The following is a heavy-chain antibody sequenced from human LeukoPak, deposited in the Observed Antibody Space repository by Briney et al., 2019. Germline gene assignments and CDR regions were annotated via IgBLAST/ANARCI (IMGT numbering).Heavy chain of an antibody. CDR2: IYRGGPT. D-gene: IGHD3-22*01. V-gene: IGHV3-66*01. CDR3: ARVGVSGYYFD. Sequence: GGSLRLSCAASGFTVSTNYMSWVRQAPVKGLEWVSVIYRGGPTYYADSVKGRFTISRDISKNTVYLQMNSLKTEDTAVYYCARVGVSGYYFDWGQGTRVTVSS. J-gene: IGHJ4*02. CDR1: GFTVSTNY.